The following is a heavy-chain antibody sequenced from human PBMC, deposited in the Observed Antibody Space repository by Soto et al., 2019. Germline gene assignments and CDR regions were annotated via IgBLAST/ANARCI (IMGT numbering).Heavy chain of an antibody. J-gene: IGHJ3*02. CDR1: GYTFTGYY. Sequence: ASVKVSCKASGYTFTGYYMHWVRQAPGQGLEWMGWINPNSGGTNYAQKFQGWVTMTRDTSISTAYMELSRLRSDDTAVYYCARGTNYYDSSGNPGDDAFDIWGQGTMVTVSS. V-gene: IGHV1-2*04. D-gene: IGHD3-22*01. CDR2: INPNSGGT. CDR3: ARGTNYYDSSGNPGDDAFDI.